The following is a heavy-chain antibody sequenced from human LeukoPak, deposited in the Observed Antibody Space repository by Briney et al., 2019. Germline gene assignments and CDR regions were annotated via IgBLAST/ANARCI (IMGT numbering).Heavy chain of an antibody. Sequence: GASVKVSCKASGGTFSSYAISWVRQAPGQGLEWMGRIIPILGIANYAQKFQGRVTITADKSTSTAYMELSSLRSEDTPVYYCARHDSMVRGVIINWGQGTLVTVSS. CDR2: IIPILGIA. CDR3: ARHDSMVRGVIIN. V-gene: IGHV1-69*04. CDR1: GGTFSSYA. J-gene: IGHJ4*02. D-gene: IGHD3-10*01.